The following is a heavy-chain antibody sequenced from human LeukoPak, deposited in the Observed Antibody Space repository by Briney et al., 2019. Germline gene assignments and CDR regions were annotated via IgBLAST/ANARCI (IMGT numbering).Heavy chain of an antibody. V-gene: IGHV3-15*01. D-gene: IGHD2-21*02. CDR3: SPVVVTVSDY. Sequence: GGSLRLSCAASGFAFRNAWMGWVRQAPGKGLEWVGRLKSKADGGTTDYAAPVKGRFTISRDDSKNTVYLQMNSLKIEDTAVYYCSPVVVTVSDYWGQGILVTVSS. CDR2: LKSKADGGTT. CDR1: GFAFRNAW. J-gene: IGHJ4*02.